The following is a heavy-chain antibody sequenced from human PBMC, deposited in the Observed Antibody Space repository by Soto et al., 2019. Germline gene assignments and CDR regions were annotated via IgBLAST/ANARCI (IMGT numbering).Heavy chain of an antibody. CDR2: IYNSGNT. D-gene: IGHD3-16*01. V-gene: IGHV4-30-4*01. CDR1: GGSISSGDYY. Sequence: SETLSLTCTVSGGSISSGDYYWNWIRQPPGKGLEWIGFIYNSGNTYYNPSLKSRVTISLDTSKNQFSLKLTSVTAADTAVYYCARNDYDYVWESPGGDAFDIWGPGTLVTVSS. CDR3: ARNDYDYVWESPGGDAFDI. J-gene: IGHJ3*02.